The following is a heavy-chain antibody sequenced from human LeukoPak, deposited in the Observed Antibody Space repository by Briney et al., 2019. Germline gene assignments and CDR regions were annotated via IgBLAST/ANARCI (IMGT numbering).Heavy chain of an antibody. D-gene: IGHD2-21*01. V-gene: IGHV3-13*01. Sequence: PGGTLTPSSVPSGFTSNKTEIHRARQPPGTDMEWPPPFIPADDTYYPDSVKGLFIISRENARNSLSLQMNSLTAGDTAVYYCGREESGGEGASEIWGQGTRVTVSS. CDR1: GFTSNKTE. CDR2: FIPADDT. J-gene: IGHJ3*02. CDR3: GREESGGEGASEI.